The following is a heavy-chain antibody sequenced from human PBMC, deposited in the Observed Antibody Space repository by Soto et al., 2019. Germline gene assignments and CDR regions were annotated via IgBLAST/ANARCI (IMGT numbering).Heavy chain of an antibody. CDR2: INHSGST. Sequence: SETLSLTCAVYGGSFSGYYWSWIRQPPGKGLEWIGEINHSGSTNYNPSLKSRVTISVDTSKNQFSLKLSSVPAADTAVYYCARDSGSYYIGYYYGMDVWGQGTTVTVSS. J-gene: IGHJ6*02. CDR3: ARDSGSYYIGYYYGMDV. CDR1: GGSFSGYY. V-gene: IGHV4-34*01. D-gene: IGHD3-10*01.